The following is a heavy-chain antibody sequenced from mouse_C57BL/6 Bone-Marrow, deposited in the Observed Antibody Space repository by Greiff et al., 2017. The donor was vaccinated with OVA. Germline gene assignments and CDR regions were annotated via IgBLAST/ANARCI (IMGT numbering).Heavy chain of an antibody. CDR2: IYPGNSDT. Sequence: EVQLQESGTVLARPGASVKMSCKTSGYTFTSYWMHWVKQRPGQGLEWIGAIYPGNSDTSYNQKFKGKAKLTAATSASTAYIELSSLTNEDSAVYYGTRRGLRDWGQGTSVTVSS. J-gene: IGHJ4*01. V-gene: IGHV1-5*01. CDR1: GYTFTSYW. CDR3: TRRGLRD. D-gene: IGHD3-1*01.